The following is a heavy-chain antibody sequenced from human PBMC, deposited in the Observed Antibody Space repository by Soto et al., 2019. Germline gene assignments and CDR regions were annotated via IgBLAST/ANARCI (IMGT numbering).Heavy chain of an antibody. D-gene: IGHD6-13*01. V-gene: IGHV3-21*01. Sequence: EVQLVESGGGLVKPGGSLRLSCAASGFTFSSYSMNWVRQAPGKGLEWVSSISSSSSYIYYADSVKGRFTISSDNAKNSLYLQMNSLRAEDTAVYYCARDSKQQLAFDYWGQGTLVTVSS. J-gene: IGHJ4*02. CDR3: ARDSKQQLAFDY. CDR2: ISSSSSYI. CDR1: GFTFSSYS.